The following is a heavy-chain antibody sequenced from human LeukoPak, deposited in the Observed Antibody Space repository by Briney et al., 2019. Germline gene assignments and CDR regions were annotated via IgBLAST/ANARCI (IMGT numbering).Heavy chain of an antibody. J-gene: IGHJ6*02. Sequence: GESLKISCKGYGYSFRNYWIGWVRQMPGKGLEWMGIIFPGDSDTEYSPSFQGQVTISADKSLSTAYLQWTSLRASDTAIYYCARHGLEGCSGGRCYTSFHYYGMDVWGQGTTVTVSS. V-gene: IGHV5-51*01. D-gene: IGHD2-15*01. CDR2: IFPGDSDT. CDR1: GYSFRNYW. CDR3: ARHGLEGCSGGRCYTSFHYYGMDV.